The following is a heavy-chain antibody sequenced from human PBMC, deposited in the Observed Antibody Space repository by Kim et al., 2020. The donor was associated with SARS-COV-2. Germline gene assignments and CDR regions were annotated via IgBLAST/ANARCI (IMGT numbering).Heavy chain of an antibody. V-gene: IGHV3-33*05. Sequence: GGSLRLSCAASGFTFSSYGMHWVRQAPGKGLEWVAVISYDGSNKYYADSVKGRFTISRDNSKNTLYLQMNSLRAEDTAVYYCARMPHYDSSGSGYWGQGTLVTVSS. CDR1: GFTFSSYG. J-gene: IGHJ4*02. CDR2: ISYDGSNK. D-gene: IGHD3-22*01. CDR3: ARMPHYDSSGSGY.